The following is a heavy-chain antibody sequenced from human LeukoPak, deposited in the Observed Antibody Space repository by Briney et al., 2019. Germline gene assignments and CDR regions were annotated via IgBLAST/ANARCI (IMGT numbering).Heavy chain of an antibody. J-gene: IGHJ4*02. CDR3: ARFSGGYCSSTSCYRSLDFDY. CDR2: IYGGGST. Sequence: GGSLRLSCAASGFTVSSNYMSWVRQAPGKGLEWVSVIYGGGSTYYADSVKGRFTISRDNSKNTLYLQMNSLRAEDTAVYYCARFSGGYCSSTSCYRSLDFDYWGQGTLVTVSS. CDR1: GFTVSSNY. V-gene: IGHV3-66*02. D-gene: IGHD2-2*02.